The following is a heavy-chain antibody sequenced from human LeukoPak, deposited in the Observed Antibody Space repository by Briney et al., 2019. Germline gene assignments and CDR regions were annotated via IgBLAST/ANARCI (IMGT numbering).Heavy chain of an antibody. J-gene: IGHJ4*02. Sequence: GRSLRLSCTASGFTFGDYAMSWFRQAPGKGLEWLGFIRNKAYGGTTEYAASVKGRFTISRDDSKSIAYLQMNSLKTEDTAVYYCTRHNQDVDVYYLDYWGQGTLVTVSS. CDR2: IRNKAYGGTT. V-gene: IGHV3-49*03. CDR3: TRHNQDVDVYYLDY. D-gene: IGHD1-1*01. CDR1: GFTFGDYA.